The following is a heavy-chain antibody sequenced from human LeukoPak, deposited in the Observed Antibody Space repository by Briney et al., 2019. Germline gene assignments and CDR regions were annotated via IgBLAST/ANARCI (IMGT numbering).Heavy chain of an antibody. CDR1: GDSVSGNSGG. D-gene: IGHD6-19*01. J-gene: IGHJ4*02. V-gene: IGHV6-1*01. CDR2: TYYSSKWYN. Sequence: SQTLSLTCDISGDSVSGNSGGWNWIRQSPSRGLEWLGRTYYSSKWYNDYAVSVKSRMTINSDTSKNQFSLHLNSVTPEDTAVYYCARGWLKTGFDYWGQGTLVTVSS. CDR3: ARGWLKTGFDY.